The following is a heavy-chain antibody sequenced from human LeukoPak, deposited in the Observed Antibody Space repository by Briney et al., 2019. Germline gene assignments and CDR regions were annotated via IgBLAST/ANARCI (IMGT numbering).Heavy chain of an antibody. Sequence: GGSLRLSCAASGFTFSSYSMNWVRQAPGKGLEWVSSISSSSSYIYYADSVKGRFTISRDNAKNSLYLQMNSLRAEDTAVYYCARDGADYDSSGYYWDYWGQGTLVTVSS. CDR3: ARDGADYDSSGYYWDY. CDR1: GFTFSSYS. CDR2: ISSSSSYI. D-gene: IGHD3-22*01. V-gene: IGHV3-21*01. J-gene: IGHJ4*02.